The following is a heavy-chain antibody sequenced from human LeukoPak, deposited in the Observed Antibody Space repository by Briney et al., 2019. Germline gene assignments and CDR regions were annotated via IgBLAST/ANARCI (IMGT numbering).Heavy chain of an antibody. J-gene: IGHJ5*02. D-gene: IGHD1-26*01. CDR2: ISSDGRT. V-gene: IGHV3-66*01. CDR3: AKEEDRWEWFAP. CDR1: RFTVNSND. Sequence: PGGSPRLSCTAYRFTVNSNDMSWVRQAPGKGLEWVSVISSDGRTYYADSVKGRFTISRDNSKNTLDLQMNSLRVEDTAVYYCAKEEDRWEWFAPWGQRTLVTVSS.